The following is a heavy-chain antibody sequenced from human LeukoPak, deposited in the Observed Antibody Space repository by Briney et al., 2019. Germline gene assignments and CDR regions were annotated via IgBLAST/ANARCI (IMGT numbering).Heavy chain of an antibody. Sequence: QSGGSLRLSCAASGFTFSSYAMSWVRQAPGKGLEWVSAISGSGGSTYYADSVKGRFTISRDNSKNTLYLQMNSLRAEDTAVYYCAKPDREMATISPYCFDYWGQGTLVTVSS. CDR2: ISGSGGST. V-gene: IGHV3-23*01. J-gene: IGHJ4*02. CDR3: AKPDREMATISPYCFDY. D-gene: IGHD5-24*01. CDR1: GFTFSSYA.